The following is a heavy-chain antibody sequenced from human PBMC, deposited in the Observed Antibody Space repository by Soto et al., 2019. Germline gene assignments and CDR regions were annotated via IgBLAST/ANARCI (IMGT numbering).Heavy chain of an antibody. D-gene: IGHD6-19*01. CDR2: INHSGST. J-gene: IGHJ6*02. V-gene: IGHV4-34*01. Sequence: KPSETLSLTCAVYGGSFSGYYWSWIRQPPGKGLEWIGEINHSGSTNYNPSLKSRVTISVDTSKNQFSLKLSSVTAADTAVYYCARGLAVAGFYYYYGMDVWGQGTTVTVSS. CDR1: GGSFSGYY. CDR3: ARGLAVAGFYYYYGMDV.